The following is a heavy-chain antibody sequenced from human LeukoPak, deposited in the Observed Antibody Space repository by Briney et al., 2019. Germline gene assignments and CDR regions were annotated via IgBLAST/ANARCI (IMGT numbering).Heavy chain of an antibody. Sequence: YPSETLSLTCTVSGGSISSYYWSWIRQPPGKGLEWIGYIYYSGSTNYNPSLKSRVTISVDTSKNQFSLKLSPVTAADTAVYYCARHGGAGSGYDFPYYYYGMDVWGQGTTVTVSS. CDR3: ARHGGAGSGYDFPYYYYGMDV. D-gene: IGHD5-12*01. CDR1: GGSISSYY. CDR2: IYYSGST. V-gene: IGHV4-59*08. J-gene: IGHJ6*02.